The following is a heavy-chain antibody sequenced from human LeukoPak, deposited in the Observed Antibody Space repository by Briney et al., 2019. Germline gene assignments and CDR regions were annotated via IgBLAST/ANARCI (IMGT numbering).Heavy chain of an antibody. CDR3: ARANWGSSELDY. V-gene: IGHV4-34*01. J-gene: IGHJ4*02. Sequence: SETLSLTCAVYGGSFSGYYWSWIRQPPGKGLEWIEEINHSGSTNYNPSLKSRVTISVDTSKNQFSLKLSSVTAADTAVYYCARANWGSSELDYWGQGTLVTVSS. CDR1: GGSFSGYY. D-gene: IGHD7-27*01. CDR2: INHSGST.